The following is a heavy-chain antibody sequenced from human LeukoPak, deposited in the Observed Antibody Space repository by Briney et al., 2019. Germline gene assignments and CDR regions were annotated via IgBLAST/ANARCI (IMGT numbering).Heavy chain of an antibody. J-gene: IGHJ6*02. V-gene: IGHV3-21*01. CDR1: GFTFSSYS. CDR2: ISSSSSYI. D-gene: IGHD2-2*01. CDR3: ARDWIGYCSSTSCSHGSYYYYGMDV. Sequence: PGGSLRLSCAASGFTFSSYSMNWVRQAPGKGLEWVSSISSSSSYIYYADSVKGRFTISRDNAKNSLYLQMNSLRAEDTAVYYCARDWIGYCSSTSCSHGSYYYYGMDVWGQGTTVTVSS.